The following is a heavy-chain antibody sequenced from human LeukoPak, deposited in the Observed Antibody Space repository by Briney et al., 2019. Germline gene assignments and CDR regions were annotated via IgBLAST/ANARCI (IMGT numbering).Heavy chain of an antibody. Sequence: GGSLRLSCTAPGFTFGDYGLCGASQTLGKGRERVGFIKKKAFVGTTEYAACVKGRFTISRDDSISVAYLQMNNLKTEDTAVYYCTRDRDWAFDIWGQGTLVTVSS. V-gene: IGHV3-49*04. J-gene: IGHJ3*02. D-gene: IGHD2-21*01. CDR1: GFTFGDYG. CDR3: TRDRDWAFDI. CDR2: IKKKAFVGTT.